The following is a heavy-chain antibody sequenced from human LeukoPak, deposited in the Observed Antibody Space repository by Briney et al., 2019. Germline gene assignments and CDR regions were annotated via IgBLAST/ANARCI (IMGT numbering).Heavy chain of an antibody. CDR3: AKISAVVVAALYYFDY. CDR2: ISGSGGST. CDR1: GFTFSSYA. D-gene: IGHD2-15*01. J-gene: IGHJ4*02. Sequence: PGGSLRLSCAASGFTFSSYAMSWVRQAPGKGLEWVSAISGSGGSTYYADSVKGRFTISRDNSKNTLYLQMNSLRAEDTAVYYCAKISAVVVAALYYFDYWGQGTLVIVSS. V-gene: IGHV3-23*01.